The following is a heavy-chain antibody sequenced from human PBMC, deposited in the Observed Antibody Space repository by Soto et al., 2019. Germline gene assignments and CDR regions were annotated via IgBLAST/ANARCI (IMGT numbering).Heavy chain of an antibody. CDR1: GFTFSRYW. V-gene: IGHV3-7*01. CDR3: ARSRGYSGYEVFDY. CDR2: IKQDGSEK. D-gene: IGHD5-12*01. Sequence: GESLKISCAASGFTFSRYWMSWVRQAPGKGLEWVANIKQDGSEKYYVDSVKGRFTISRDNAKNSLYLQMNSLRAEDTAVYYCARSRGYSGYEVFDYWGQGTLVTVSS. J-gene: IGHJ4*02.